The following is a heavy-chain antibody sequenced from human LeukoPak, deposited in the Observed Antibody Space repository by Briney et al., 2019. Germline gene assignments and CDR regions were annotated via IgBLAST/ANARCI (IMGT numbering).Heavy chain of an antibody. Sequence: GESLKISCKGSGYSFTSYWIGWVRQMPGKGLEWMGIIYPGDSDTRYSPSFQGQVTISADKSISTAYLQWSSLKASDTAMYYCARTQVVRYDILTGYYERGGGDAFDIWGQGTMVTVSS. V-gene: IGHV5-51*01. CDR2: IYPGDSDT. D-gene: IGHD3-9*01. CDR1: GYSFTSYW. CDR3: ARTQVVRYDILTGYYERGGGDAFDI. J-gene: IGHJ3*02.